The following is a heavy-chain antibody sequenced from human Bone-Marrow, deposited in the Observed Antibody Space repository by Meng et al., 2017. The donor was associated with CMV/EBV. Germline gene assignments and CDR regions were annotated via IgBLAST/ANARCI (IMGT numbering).Heavy chain of an antibody. D-gene: IGHD3-10*01. CDR2: IRQDGDEK. CDR3: AKEGYYGSGYGMDV. J-gene: IGHJ6*02. Sequence: GESLKISCAASGFTFSNYWMSWVRQTPGKGLEWVATIRQDGDEKFYVDSVKGRFTISRDNSKNTLYLQMNSLRAEDTAVYYCAKEGYYGSGYGMDVWGQGTTVTVSS. V-gene: IGHV3-7*01. CDR1: GFTFSNYW.